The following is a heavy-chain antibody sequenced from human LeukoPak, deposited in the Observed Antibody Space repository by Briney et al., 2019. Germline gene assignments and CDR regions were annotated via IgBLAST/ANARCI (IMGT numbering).Heavy chain of an antibody. CDR1: GGSISSYY. D-gene: IGHD5-12*01. J-gene: IGHJ4*02. Sequence: SDTLSLTCTVSGGSISSYYWTWIRQPPGKGLEWIGYIYYRGTTNCNPSLKSRVTISVDTSKNQFSLKLSSVTAADTAVYYCASHAWGGYDYYWGQGTLVTVSS. CDR3: ASHAWGGYDYY. CDR2: IYYRGTT. V-gene: IGHV4-59*07.